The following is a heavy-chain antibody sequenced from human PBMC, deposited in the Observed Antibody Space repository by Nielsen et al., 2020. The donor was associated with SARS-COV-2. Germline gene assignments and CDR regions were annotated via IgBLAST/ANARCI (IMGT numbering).Heavy chain of an antibody. D-gene: IGHD2-21*01. Sequence: SETLSLTCAVFGGSISSQNWWTWVRQSPGKGLEWIGEIYHGGTTNYSPSLKSRVSMSVDRTNNRFSLKLNFVTAADTATYFCARELSDCNETPCHRLGFDRWGRGIPVIVSS. V-gene: IGHV4-4*02. CDR1: GGSISSQNW. CDR2: IYHGGTT. J-gene: IGHJ5*02. CDR3: ARELSDCNETPCHRLGFDR.